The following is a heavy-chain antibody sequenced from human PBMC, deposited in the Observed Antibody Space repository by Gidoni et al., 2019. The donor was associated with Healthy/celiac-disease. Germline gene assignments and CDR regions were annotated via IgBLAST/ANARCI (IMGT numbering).Heavy chain of an antibody. J-gene: IGHJ5*02. CDR3: ARYCSGGSCYSRWFDP. D-gene: IGHD2-15*01. CDR1: GYSFNSYW. CDR2: IYPGDSDT. V-gene: IGHV5-51*01. Sequence: EVQLVQSGAEGKKLGESLKISCKGSGYSFNSYWIGWVRQMPGKGLEWLGIIYPGDSDTRYSPSFQGQVTISADKSISTAYLQWSSLKASNTAMCYCARYCSGGSCYSRWFDPWGQGTLVTVSS.